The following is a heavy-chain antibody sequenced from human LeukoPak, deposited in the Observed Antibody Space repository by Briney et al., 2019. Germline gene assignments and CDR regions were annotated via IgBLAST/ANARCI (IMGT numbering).Heavy chain of an antibody. Sequence: PTETLSLTCAVYGGSFSGYYWSWIRQPPGKGLEWIGEINHSGSTNYNPSLNSRVTISVDTSKNQFSLKLSSVTAADTAVYYCASFGYDSSPRGMDYWGQGTLVTVSS. V-gene: IGHV4-34*01. J-gene: IGHJ4*02. CDR3: ASFGYDSSPRGMDY. CDR2: INHSGST. CDR1: GGSFSGYY. D-gene: IGHD3-22*01.